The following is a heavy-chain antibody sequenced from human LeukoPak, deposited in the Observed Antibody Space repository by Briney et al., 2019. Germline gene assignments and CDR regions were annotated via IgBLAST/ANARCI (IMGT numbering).Heavy chain of an antibody. CDR3: ARDGGLWFGETPSYLDY. CDR1: GFTFSSYS. J-gene: IGHJ4*02. V-gene: IGHV3-21*01. Sequence: PGGSLRLSCAASGFTFSSYSMNWVRQAPGKGLEWVSSISSSSSYIYYADSVKGRFTISRDNAKNSLYLQMNSLRAEDTAVYYCARDGGLWFGETPSYLDYWGQGTLVTVSS. D-gene: IGHD3-10*01. CDR2: ISSSSSYI.